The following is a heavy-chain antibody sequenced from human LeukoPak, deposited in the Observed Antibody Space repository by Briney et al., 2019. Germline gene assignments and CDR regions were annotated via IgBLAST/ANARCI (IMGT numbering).Heavy chain of an antibody. V-gene: IGHV1-18*04. CDR2: ISAYNGNT. J-gene: IGHJ6*04. Sequence: ASVTVSCTASGYTFTSYGISWVRQAPGQGLEWMGWISAYNGNTNYAQKLQGRVTMTTDTSTSTAYMELRSLRSDDTAVYYCARDQVTMVRGVPGYYYGMDVWGKGTTVTVSS. CDR1: GYTFTSYG. CDR3: ARDQVTMVRGVPGYYYGMDV. D-gene: IGHD3-10*01.